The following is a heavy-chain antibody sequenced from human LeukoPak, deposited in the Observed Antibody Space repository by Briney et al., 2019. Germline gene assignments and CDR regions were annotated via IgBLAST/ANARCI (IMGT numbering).Heavy chain of an antibody. CDR3: ARGRSMSAGGLAY. V-gene: IGHV4-61*02. CDR1: GGSISIGSYY. D-gene: IGHD3-3*02. CDR2: IYTSGST. J-gene: IGHJ4*02. Sequence: SETLSLTCTVSGGSISIGSYYWSWIRQPAGKGLEWIGRIYTSGSTNYNPSLQSRVTISVDTSKNQFSLKLNSVTAADTAVYYCARGRSMSAGGLAYWGQGTLVTVSS.